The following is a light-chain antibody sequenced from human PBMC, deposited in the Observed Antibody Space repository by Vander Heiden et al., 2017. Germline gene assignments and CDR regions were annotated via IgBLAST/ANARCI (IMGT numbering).Light chain of an antibody. CDR2: EVS. CDR3: SSYTSSSTLV. CDR1: SSDVGGHNQ. J-gene: IGLJ1*01. Sequence: QSALTPPASVSGSPGQSITISRTGTSSDVGGHNQVSWYQQHPGKVPKVMIYEVSKRPSGVSNRFSGSKSGNTASLTISGLQAEDEADYYCSSYTSSSTLVFGTGTKVTVL. V-gene: IGLV2-14*01.